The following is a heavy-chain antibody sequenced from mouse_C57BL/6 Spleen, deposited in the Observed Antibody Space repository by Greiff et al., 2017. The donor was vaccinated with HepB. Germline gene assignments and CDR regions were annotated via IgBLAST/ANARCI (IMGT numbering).Heavy chain of an antibody. D-gene: IGHD2-4*01. CDR2: IDPSDSYT. Sequence: VQLQQSGAELVKPGASVKLSCKASGYTFTSYWMQWVKQRPGQGLEWIGEIDPSDSYTNYNQKFKGKATLTVDTSSSTAYMQLSSLTSEDSAVYYCARGDYDRFDYWGQGTTLTVSS. CDR1: GYTFTSYW. V-gene: IGHV1-50*01. CDR3: ARGDYDRFDY. J-gene: IGHJ2*01.